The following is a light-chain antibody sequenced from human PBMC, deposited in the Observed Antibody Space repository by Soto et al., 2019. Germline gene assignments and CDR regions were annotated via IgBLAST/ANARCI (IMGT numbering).Light chain of an antibody. V-gene: IGKV1-5*03. J-gene: IGKJ3*01. CDR3: QQYASFST. CDR1: QTISTL. CDR2: KAS. Sequence: DIQMTQSPSTLSASVGDRVTITCRASQTISTLLAWYQQKPGKAPNLLIYKASSLESGVPSRFSGTASGTEFTLTISSLQPDDFATYYCQQYASFSTFGPGTKVDIK.